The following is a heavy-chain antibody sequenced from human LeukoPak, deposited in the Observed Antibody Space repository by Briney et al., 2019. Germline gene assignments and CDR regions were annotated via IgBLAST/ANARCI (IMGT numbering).Heavy chain of an antibody. J-gene: IGHJ6*02. Sequence: SETLSLTCTVSGGSISSYYWSWIRQPPGKGLEWIGYIYYSGSTNYNPSLKSRVTISVDTSKNQFSLKLSSVTAADTAVYYCARVPTRWAAPYYYYGMDVWGQGTTVTVSS. CDR1: GGSISSYY. CDR2: IYYSGST. V-gene: IGHV4-59*01. D-gene: IGHD1-1*01. CDR3: ARVPTRWAAPYYYYGMDV.